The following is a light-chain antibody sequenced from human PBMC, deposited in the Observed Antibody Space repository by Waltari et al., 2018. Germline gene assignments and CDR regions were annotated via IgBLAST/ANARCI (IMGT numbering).Light chain of an antibody. V-gene: IGLV5-45*03. CDR2: YKSDSDK. CDR3: MIFHGNAWV. Sequence: QAVLTQPSSLSASPGASASLPCTLRSGITVGAYRISWYQHKPGSPPQYLLRYKSDSDKGLGSGVPSRFSGSKDASANAGILLISGLQSDDEADYYCMIFHGNAWVFGGGTKLTVL. CDR1: SGITVGAYR. J-gene: IGLJ2*01.